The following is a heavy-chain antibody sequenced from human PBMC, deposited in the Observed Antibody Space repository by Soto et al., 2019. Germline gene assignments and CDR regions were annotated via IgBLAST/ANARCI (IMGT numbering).Heavy chain of an antibody. CDR1: GGSISSGGYY. CDR2: IYYSGST. J-gene: IGHJ4*02. CDR3: ARDRRYYDSSGYSSFDC. Sequence: SETLSLTCTVSGGSISSGGYYWSWIRQHPWKGLEWIGYIYYSGSTYYNPSLKSRVTISVDTSKNQFSLKLSPVTAADTAVYYCARDRRYYDSSGYSSFDCWGQGXLVTVYS. D-gene: IGHD3-22*01. V-gene: IGHV4-31*03.